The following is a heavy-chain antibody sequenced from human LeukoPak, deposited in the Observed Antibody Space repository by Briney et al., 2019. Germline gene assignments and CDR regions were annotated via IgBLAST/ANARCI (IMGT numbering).Heavy chain of an antibody. V-gene: IGHV3-74*01. CDR3: ARAPSEIGGYYPEYFRH. Sequence: GGSLRLSCAASGFTFSSYWMHWVRQAPGKGLVWVSRIKSDGSTRYADSVKGRFTISRDNAKNTVSLQMNSLRAEGTGVYYCARAPSEIGGYYPEYFRHWGQGTLVTVSP. J-gene: IGHJ1*01. D-gene: IGHD3-22*01. CDR1: GFTFSSYW. CDR2: IKSDGST.